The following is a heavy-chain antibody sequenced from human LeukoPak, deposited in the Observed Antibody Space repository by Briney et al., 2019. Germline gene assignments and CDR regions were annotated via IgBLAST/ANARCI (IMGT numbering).Heavy chain of an antibody. D-gene: IGHD4-17*01. J-gene: IGHJ4*02. Sequence: GGSLRLSCAASGFSFSTCAMNWVRQAPGKRLEWVSTISGGGDGALYADSVKGRFTISRDNSKNTLFLQMNSLRAEDTALYYCARDLGMTDGDYVSYFDYWGQGTLVTVSS. CDR2: ISGGGDGA. CDR3: ARDLGMTDGDYVSYFDY. CDR1: GFSFSTCA. V-gene: IGHV3-23*01.